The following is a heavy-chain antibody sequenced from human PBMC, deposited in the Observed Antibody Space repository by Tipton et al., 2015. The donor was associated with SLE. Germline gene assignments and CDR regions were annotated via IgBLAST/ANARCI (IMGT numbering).Heavy chain of an antibody. CDR3: AREYSDAFDI. D-gene: IGHD2-15*01. V-gene: IGHV3-13*01. CDR2: IGTAGDT. J-gene: IGHJ3*02. CDR1: GFTFSSYA. Sequence: GSLRLSCAASGFTFSSYAMHWVRQAPGKGLEWVAVIGTAGDTYYPGSVKGRFAISRENAKNSLYLQMNSLRAGDTAVYYCAREYSDAFDIWGQGTMVTVSS.